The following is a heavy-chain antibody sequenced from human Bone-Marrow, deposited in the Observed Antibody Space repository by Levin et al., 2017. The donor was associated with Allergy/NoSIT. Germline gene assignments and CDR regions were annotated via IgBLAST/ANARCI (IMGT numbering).Heavy chain of an antibody. CDR3: AREEDLVLMILDV. J-gene: IGHJ6*02. Sequence: SETLSLTCAVSGFSISSGYFWGWIRQPPGKGLEWIGSISHSGRTYYNPSLKSRVTISIDTSNNHFSLNLGSVTAADTAMYYCAREEDLVLMILDVWGQGTTVIVSS. V-gene: IGHV4-38-2*02. CDR2: ISHSGRT. CDR1: GFSISSGYF. D-gene: IGHD2-8*01.